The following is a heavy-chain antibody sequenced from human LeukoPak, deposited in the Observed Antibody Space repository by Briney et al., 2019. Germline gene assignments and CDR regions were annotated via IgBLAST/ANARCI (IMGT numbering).Heavy chain of an antibody. V-gene: IGHV3-33*08. J-gene: IGHJ4*02. CDR3: ARAVGAAAGYFDY. CDR2: IWYDGSNI. Sequence: GGSLRLSCAASGFTFSSYWMSWVRQAPGKGLEWVAVIWYDGSNIYYAESVKGRFTISRDNSKNTLYLQMNSLRVEDTAVYYCARAVGAAAGYFDYWGQGTLVTVSS. CDR1: GFTFSSYW. D-gene: IGHD6-13*01.